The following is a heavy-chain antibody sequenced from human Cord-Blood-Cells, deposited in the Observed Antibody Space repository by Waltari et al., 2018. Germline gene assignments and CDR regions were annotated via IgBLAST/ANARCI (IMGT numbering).Heavy chain of an antibody. CDR1: GFTFDDYA. V-gene: IGHV3-9*01. J-gene: IGHJ2*01. Sequence: EVQLVESGGGLVQPGRSLRLSCAASGFTFDDYAMHWVRQAPGKGLEWVSGISWNSGSIGDADSVKGRFTISRDNAKNSLYLQMNSLRAEDTALYYCAKGLEGYFDLWGRGTLVTVSS. CDR3: AKGLEGYFDL. CDR2: ISWNSGSI.